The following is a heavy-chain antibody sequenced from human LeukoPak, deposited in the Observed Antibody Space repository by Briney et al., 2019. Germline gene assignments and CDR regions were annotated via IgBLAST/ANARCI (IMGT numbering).Heavy chain of an antibody. CDR3: ARAARGAMSSSSF. D-gene: IGHD6-6*01. CDR2: ISYDGSNK. V-gene: IGHV3-30*03. J-gene: IGHJ4*02. CDR1: GFTFSSYG. Sequence: QSGGSLRLSCAASGFTFSSYGMHWVRQAPGKGLEWVAVISYDGSNKYYADSVKGRFTISRDNSKNTLYLQMNSLRAEDTAVYYCARAARGAMSSSSFWGQGTLVTVSS.